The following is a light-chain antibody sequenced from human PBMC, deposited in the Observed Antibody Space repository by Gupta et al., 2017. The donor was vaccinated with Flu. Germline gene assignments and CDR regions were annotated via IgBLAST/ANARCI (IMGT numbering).Light chain of an antibody. V-gene: IGLV3-21*02. CDR2: DDS. CDR3: QVWHISSGHLRV. Sequence: SYVLTQPPSVSVAPGQKARITCGGDSIGRKSVHWYQQKPGQAPVVVVYDDSDRPSGIPERFSGSNSDNTATLTISKVEAGDEAEYFCQVWHISSGHLRVFGGGTKLTVL. J-gene: IGLJ3*02. CDR1: SIGRKS.